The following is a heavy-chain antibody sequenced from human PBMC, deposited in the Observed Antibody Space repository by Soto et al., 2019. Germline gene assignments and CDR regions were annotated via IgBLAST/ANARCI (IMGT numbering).Heavy chain of an antibody. J-gene: IGHJ6*02. V-gene: IGHV3-30-3*01. CDR2: ISYDGSNK. D-gene: IGHD6-13*01. CDR1: GFTFSSYA. Sequence: PGGSLRLSCAASGFTFSSYAMHWVRQAPGKGLERVAVISYDGSNKYYADSVKGRFTISRDNSKNTLYLQMNSLRAEDTAVYYCARDFGYGSWTPYYYYYGMDVWGQGTTVTVSS. CDR3: ARDFGYGSWTPYYYYYGMDV.